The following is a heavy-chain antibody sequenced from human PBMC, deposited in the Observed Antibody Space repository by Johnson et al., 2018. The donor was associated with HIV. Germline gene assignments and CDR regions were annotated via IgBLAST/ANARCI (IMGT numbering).Heavy chain of an antibody. V-gene: IGHV3-30*03. CDR2: ISYDGNNK. D-gene: IGHD1-26*01. Sequence: QVQLVESGGGVVQPGRSLRLSCAASGFTFSSYAMHWVRQAPGKGLEWVAIISYDGNNKYYADSVKGRFTISRDNSKNTLYLQMNSLRAEDTAVYYCVRDRSTYSGSYYGWDAFALWGRGTMVTVSS. CDR1: GFTFSSYA. CDR3: VRDRSTYSGSYYGWDAFAL. J-gene: IGHJ3*01.